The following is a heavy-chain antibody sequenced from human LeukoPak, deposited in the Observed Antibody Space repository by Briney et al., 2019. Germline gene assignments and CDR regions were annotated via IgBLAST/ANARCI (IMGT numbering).Heavy chain of an antibody. V-gene: IGHV4-38-2*02. CDR1: GYSISSGYY. Sequence: PSETLSLTCTVSGYSISSGYYWGWIRQPPGKGLEWIGSIYHRGSTYYNPSLKSRVTISVDTSKNQFSLKLSSVTAADTAVYYCARDSSSWYSLDYWGQGTLVTVSS. D-gene: IGHD6-13*01. CDR2: IYHRGST. CDR3: ARDSSSWYSLDY. J-gene: IGHJ4*02.